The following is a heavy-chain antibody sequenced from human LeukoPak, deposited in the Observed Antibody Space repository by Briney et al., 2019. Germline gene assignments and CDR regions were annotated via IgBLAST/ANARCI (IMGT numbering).Heavy chain of an antibody. CDR2: IRYDGSNK. D-gene: IGHD5-24*01. CDR1: GFTFSSYS. V-gene: IGHV3-30*02. J-gene: IGHJ4*02. Sequence: GGSLRLSCAASGFTFSSYSMNWVRQAPGKGLEWVAFIRYDGSNKNYADSVKGRFTMSRDNSKNTVYLQMNSLRGEDTAVYYCAKGRDGYIEYWGQGTLVTVSS. CDR3: AKGRDGYIEY.